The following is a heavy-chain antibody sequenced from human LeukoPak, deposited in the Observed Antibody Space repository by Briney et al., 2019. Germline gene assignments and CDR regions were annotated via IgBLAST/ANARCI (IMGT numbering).Heavy chain of an antibody. CDR2: ISYYGSNK. V-gene: IGHV3-30*18. CDR3: AKLAASGYPDY. J-gene: IGHJ4*02. Sequence: GRSLRLSCAASGFTFSSFGMHWVRQAPGKGLEGGAVISYYGSNKYYADYVKGRFTISRDNSKTTLYLQMNSLRAEDTAVYYCAKLAASGYPDYWGQGTLVTVSS. D-gene: IGHD3-22*01. CDR1: GFTFSSFG.